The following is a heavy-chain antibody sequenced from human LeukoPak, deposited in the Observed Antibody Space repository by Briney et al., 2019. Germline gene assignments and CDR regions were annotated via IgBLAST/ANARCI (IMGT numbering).Heavy chain of an antibody. CDR1: GFSFSTYE. CDR3: ARDRDVDYGNDGFDI. D-gene: IGHD4/OR15-4a*01. J-gene: IGHJ3*02. Sequence: SRGSLRLSCAASGFSFSTYEFHWVRHAPGKVLEWVSYISASGQTIYYADSVRGRFTISRDNAKNSLYLQMNSLGAEDTAVYHCARDRDVDYGNDGFDIWGQGTTVTVSS. V-gene: IGHV3-48*03. CDR2: ISASGQTI.